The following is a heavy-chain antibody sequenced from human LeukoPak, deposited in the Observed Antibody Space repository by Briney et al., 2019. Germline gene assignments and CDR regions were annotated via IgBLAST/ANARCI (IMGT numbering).Heavy chain of an antibody. J-gene: IGHJ4*02. Sequence: GGSLRLSCAASGFTFGNYGMHWVRHAPGKGLLWVSRIRDDGRSANYADSVERRFTISRDTAKNTVYLQMHSLRAEHTPLYCFVSGYCSSSTCYRGAYWGQGTLVTVSS. V-gene: IGHV3-74*01. CDR3: VSGYCSSSTCYRGAY. CDR1: GFTFGNYG. CDR2: IRDDGRSA. D-gene: IGHD2-2*03.